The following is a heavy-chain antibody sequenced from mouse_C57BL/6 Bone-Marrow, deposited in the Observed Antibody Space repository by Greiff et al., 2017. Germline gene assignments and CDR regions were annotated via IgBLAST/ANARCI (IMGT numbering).Heavy chain of an antibody. V-gene: IGHV14-4*01. D-gene: IGHD1-1*01. CDR1: GFNIKDDY. J-gene: IGHJ2*01. CDR3: TKVVHY. CDR2: IDPENGYT. Sequence: EVKLMESGAELVRPGASVKLSCTASGFNIKDDYMHWVKQRPEQGLEWIGWIDPENGYTEYASKFQGKATITADTSSNTAYLQLSSLTSEDTAVYYCTKVVHYWGQGTTLTGSS.